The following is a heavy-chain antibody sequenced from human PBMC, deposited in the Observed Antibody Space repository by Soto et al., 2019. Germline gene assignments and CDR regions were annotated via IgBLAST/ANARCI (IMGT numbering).Heavy chain of an antibody. Sequence: PGGSLRLSCAASGFTFSSYAMHWVRQAPGKGLEWVAVISYDGSNKYYADSVKGRFTISRDNSKNTLYLQMNSLRAEDTAVYYCARDGEPGRSRYYYGMDVWGQGTTVTVSS. J-gene: IGHJ6*02. CDR1: GFTFSSYA. V-gene: IGHV3-30-3*01. CDR2: ISYDGSNK. D-gene: IGHD1-26*01. CDR3: ARDGEPGRSRYYYGMDV.